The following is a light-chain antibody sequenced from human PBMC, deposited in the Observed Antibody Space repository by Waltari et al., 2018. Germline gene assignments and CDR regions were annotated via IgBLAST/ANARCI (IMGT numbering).Light chain of an antibody. V-gene: IGKV3-11*01. CDR2: DAS. CDR1: QSVSSY. J-gene: IGKJ1*01. Sequence: IVLTQAPDTLSLSPGERATPSCRASQSVSSYLAWYQHKPGQAPRLLIYDASNMATCIPARFSGSVSGTDFTLSISILEPEDFAVYYCQQRSNWPWTFGQGTKVEIK. CDR3: QQRSNWPWT.